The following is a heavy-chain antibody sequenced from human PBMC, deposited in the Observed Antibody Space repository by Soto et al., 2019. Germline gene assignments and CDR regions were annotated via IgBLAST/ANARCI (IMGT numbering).Heavy chain of an antibody. CDR3: ERSYDYVWGSYRSPLDAFDI. CDR2: IYPGDSDT. V-gene: IGHV5-51*01. Sequence: PGESLKISCKGSGYSFTSYWIGWVRQMPGKGLEWMGIIYPGDSDTSYSPSFQGQVTISADKSISTAYLQWSSLKASDTAMYYCERSYDYVWGSYRSPLDAFDIWGQGTMVSV. CDR1: GYSFTSYW. J-gene: IGHJ3*02. D-gene: IGHD3-16*02.